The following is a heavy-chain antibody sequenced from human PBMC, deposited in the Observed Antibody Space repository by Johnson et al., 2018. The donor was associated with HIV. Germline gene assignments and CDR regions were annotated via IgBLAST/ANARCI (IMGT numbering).Heavy chain of an antibody. CDR3: TTGAFHAYDM. J-gene: IGHJ3*02. D-gene: IGHD2/OR15-2a*01. Sequence: VQLVESGGGVIRPGGSLRLSCAASGFTFDGYGMSWVRQAPGQGLVWVSRIISDVSSAIYTDSVTGRFTISRDNTKNTLYLQMNSLRAEDTAVYYCTTGAFHAYDMWGQGTMVTVSS. V-gene: IGHV3-74*02. CDR2: IISDVSSA. CDR1: GFTFDGYG.